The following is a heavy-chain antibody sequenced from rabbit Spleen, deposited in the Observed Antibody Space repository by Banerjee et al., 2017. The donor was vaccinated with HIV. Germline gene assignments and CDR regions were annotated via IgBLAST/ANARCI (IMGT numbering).Heavy chain of an antibody. D-gene: IGHD1-1*01. J-gene: IGHJ2*01. CDR1: GFSFSGSGY. Sequence: QSLEESGGDLVKPGASLTLTCTASGFSFSGSGYMCWVRQAPGKGLEWIGCIDAVGSPSTYCASWAKGRFTISRTSSTTVTLQMTSLTAADTATYFCARNYVNVFDPWGQGTLVTVS. CDR3: ARNYVNVFDP. V-gene: IGHV1S40*01. CDR2: IDAVGSPST.